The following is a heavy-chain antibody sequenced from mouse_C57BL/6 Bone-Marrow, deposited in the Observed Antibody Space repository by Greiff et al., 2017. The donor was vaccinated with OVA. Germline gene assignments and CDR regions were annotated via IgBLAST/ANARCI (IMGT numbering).Heavy chain of an antibody. CDR2: INPNRGST. Sequence: QVQLQQPGAELVKPGASVKLSCKASGYTFTSYWMHWVKQRPGQGLEWIGMINPNRGSTNYNEKFKSKATLTVDKSSSTAYMQLSSLTSGDSAFYYCARWTIFDYWGQGTTLTVSS. D-gene: IGHD1-1*02. J-gene: IGHJ2*01. V-gene: IGHV1-64*01. CDR3: ARWTIFDY. CDR1: GYTFTSYW.